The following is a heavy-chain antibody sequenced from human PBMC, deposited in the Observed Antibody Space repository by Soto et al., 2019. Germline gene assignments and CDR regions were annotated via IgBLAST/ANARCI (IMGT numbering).Heavy chain of an antibody. CDR2: IIPILGIA. Sequence: QVQLVQSGAEVKKPGSSVKVSCKASGGTFSSYTISWVRQAPGQGLEWMGRIIPILGIANYAQKFQGRVTXIAXKXMSTAYMELSSLRSEDTAVYYCARTGGRWLQFPFDYWGQGTLVTVSS. J-gene: IGHJ4*02. V-gene: IGHV1-69*02. CDR3: ARTGGRWLQFPFDY. D-gene: IGHD5-12*01. CDR1: GGTFSSYT.